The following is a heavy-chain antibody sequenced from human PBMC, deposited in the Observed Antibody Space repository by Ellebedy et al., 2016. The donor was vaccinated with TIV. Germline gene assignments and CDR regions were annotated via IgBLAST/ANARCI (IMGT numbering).Heavy chain of an antibody. J-gene: IGHJ6*02. CDR2: IIPILAIA. CDR3: ARTIRRAKNWNYGYYYGMDV. Sequence: AASVKVSCKASGGTFSSYAISWVRQAPGQGLEWMGRIIPILAIADYAQNFQGRVTSTADKSTSTAYLELSSLRSEDTAVYYCARTIRRAKNWNYGYYYGMDVWGQGTTVTVSS. D-gene: IGHD1-7*01. CDR1: GGTFSSYA. V-gene: IGHV1-69*04.